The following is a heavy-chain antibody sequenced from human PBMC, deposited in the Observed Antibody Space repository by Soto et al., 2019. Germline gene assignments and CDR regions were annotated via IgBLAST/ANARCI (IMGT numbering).Heavy chain of an antibody. Sequence: EVQLVEPGGGLVQPGGSLKLSCAASGFTFSGSAMHWVRQASGKGLEWVGRIRSKANSYATAYAASVKGRFTISRDDSKNTAYLQMNSLKTEDTAVYYCTTLTTVTTSPDYWGQGTLVTVSS. D-gene: IGHD4-17*01. J-gene: IGHJ4*02. V-gene: IGHV3-73*02. CDR3: TTLTTVTTSPDY. CDR2: IRSKANSYAT. CDR1: GFTFSGSA.